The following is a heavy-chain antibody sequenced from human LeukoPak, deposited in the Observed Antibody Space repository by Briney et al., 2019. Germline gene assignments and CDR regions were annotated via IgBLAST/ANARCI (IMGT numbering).Heavy chain of an antibody. D-gene: IGHD1-14*01. J-gene: IGHJ4*02. Sequence: PSETLSLTCTVSGGSISSNSYYWGWIRQPPGKGLEWIGSIYYSGSTYYNPSLKSRVTISVDTSKNQFSLKLSSVTATDTAVYYRARRPITGYFDYWGQGTLVTVSS. CDR1: GGSISSNSYY. CDR2: IYYSGST. V-gene: IGHV4-39*01. CDR3: ARRPITGYFDY.